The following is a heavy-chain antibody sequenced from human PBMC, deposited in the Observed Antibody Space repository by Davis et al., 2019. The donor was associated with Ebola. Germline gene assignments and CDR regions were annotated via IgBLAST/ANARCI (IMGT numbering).Heavy chain of an antibody. J-gene: IGHJ4*02. CDR3: TTELVRGDFDR. Sequence: PGGSLRLSCAASGFTFRNYAMIWVRQAPGKGLEWVSTIDGPTTNTHYGNAVKGRFTISRDNSKNTVYLQMNSLRAEDTAMYYCTTELVRGDFDRWGQGTLVTVAA. V-gene: IGHV3-23*01. CDR1: GFTFRNYA. D-gene: IGHD3-22*01. CDR2: IDGPTTNT.